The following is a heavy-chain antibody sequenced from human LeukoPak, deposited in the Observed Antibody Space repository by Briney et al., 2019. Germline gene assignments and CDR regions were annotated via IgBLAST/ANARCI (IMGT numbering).Heavy chain of an antibody. CDR1: GGSISSGGYY. CDR2: IYYSGST. CDR3: ARQTGTVNYYYGMDV. D-gene: IGHD1-1*01. J-gene: IGHJ6*02. Sequence: SETLSLTCTVSGGSISSGGYYWSWIRQHPGKGLEWIGYIYYSGSTYYNPSLKSRVTISVDTSKNQFSLKLSSVIAADTAVYYCARQTGTVNYYYGMDVWGQGTTVTDSS. V-gene: IGHV4-31*03.